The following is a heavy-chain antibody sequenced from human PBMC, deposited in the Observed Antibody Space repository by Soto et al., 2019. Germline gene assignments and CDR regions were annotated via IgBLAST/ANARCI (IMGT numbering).Heavy chain of an antibody. V-gene: IGHV3-23*01. CDR3: AKGGPAAYYYGMDV. Sequence: LRLSCAASGFTFTSYAMSWVRQAPGKGLEWVSAIGGSTGSTYYADSVKGRFTIPRDISKNTTYLQMNSLRAEDTAVYYCAKGGPAAYYYGMDVWGQGTTVTVSS. D-gene: IGHD6-25*01. CDR1: GFTFTSYA. J-gene: IGHJ6*02. CDR2: IGGSTGST.